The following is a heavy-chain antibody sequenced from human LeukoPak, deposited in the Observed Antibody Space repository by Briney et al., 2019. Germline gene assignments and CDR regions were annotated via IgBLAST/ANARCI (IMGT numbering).Heavy chain of an antibody. Sequence: PGRSLRLSCAASGFTFDDYAMHWVRQAPGKGLEWVSGISWNSGSIGYADSVKGRFTISRDNAKNSLYLQMNSLRAEDTALYYCAKDSVVVGMDVWGKGTTVTASS. J-gene: IGHJ6*04. V-gene: IGHV3-9*01. CDR2: ISWNSGSI. CDR1: GFTFDDYA. D-gene: IGHD2-15*01. CDR3: AKDSVVVGMDV.